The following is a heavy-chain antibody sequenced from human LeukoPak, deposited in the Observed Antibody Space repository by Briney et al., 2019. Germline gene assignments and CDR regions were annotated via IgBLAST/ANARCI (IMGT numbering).Heavy chain of an antibody. CDR3: ARVYEAVAGTPFDY. V-gene: IGHV7-4-1*02. D-gene: IGHD6-19*01. Sequence: ASVKVSCKASGYTFTSYAMNWVRQAPGQGLEWKGWINTNTGSPTYAQGFTGRFVFSLDTSVSTAYLQISSLKAEDTAVYYCARVYEAVAGTPFDYWGQGTLVTVSS. CDR2: INTNTGSP. J-gene: IGHJ4*02. CDR1: GYTFTSYA.